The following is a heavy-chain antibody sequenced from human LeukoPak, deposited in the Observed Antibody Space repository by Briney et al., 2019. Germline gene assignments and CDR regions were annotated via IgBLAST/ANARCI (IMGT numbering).Heavy chain of an antibody. CDR1: TFTFSSYW. CDR2: INQDGSVK. D-gene: IGHD6-13*01. V-gene: IGHV3-7*01. CDR3: ARDPGSSSFDY. Sequence: PGGSLRLSCAASTFTFSSYWMSWVRQAPGEGLEFVANINQDGSVKNYVGSVKGRFTISRDNAKNSLYLQMNSLRADDTAVCYCARDPGSSSFDYWGQGTLVTVSS. J-gene: IGHJ4*02.